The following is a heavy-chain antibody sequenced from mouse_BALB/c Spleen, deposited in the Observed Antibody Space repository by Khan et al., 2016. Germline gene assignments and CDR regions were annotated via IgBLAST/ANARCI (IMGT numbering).Heavy chain of an antibody. Sequence: VQLQQSGAELVRPGALVKLSCKASGFNIKDYYMHWVKQRPEQGLEWIGRIDPANGNTKYDPKFQGKATITADTSSNTAYLQLSSLTSEDTAVYYCARSPYDYDVGFAYWGQGTLVTVSA. V-gene: IGHV14-1*02. CDR3: ARSPYDYDVGFAY. J-gene: IGHJ3*01. D-gene: IGHD2-4*01. CDR1: GFNIKDYY. CDR2: IDPANGNT.